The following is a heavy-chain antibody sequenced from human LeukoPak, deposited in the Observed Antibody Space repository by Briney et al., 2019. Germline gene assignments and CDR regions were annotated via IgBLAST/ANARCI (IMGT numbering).Heavy chain of an antibody. CDR1: GGSFSGYY. V-gene: IGHV4-34*01. J-gene: IGHJ3*02. D-gene: IGHD5-24*01. CDR2: INHSGST. Sequence: SETLSLTCAVYGGSFSGYYWSWIRQPPGKGLEWIGEINHSGSTNYNPSLKSRVTISVDTSKNQFSLKLSSVAAADTAVYYCARVFGYNAAFDIWGQGTMVTVSS. CDR3: ARVFGYNAAFDI.